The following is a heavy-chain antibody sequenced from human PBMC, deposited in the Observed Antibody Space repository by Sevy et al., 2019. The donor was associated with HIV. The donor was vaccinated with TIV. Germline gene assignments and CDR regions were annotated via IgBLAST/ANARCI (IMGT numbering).Heavy chain of an antibody. CDR3: ARGGGLTDYGMDV. D-gene: IGHD3-16*01. J-gene: IGHJ6*02. Sequence: SETLSLTCTVSGGSISPYYWNWIRQPPGKGLEWIGYIYYSGSTNYNPSLKSRVTISVDTSKNQFSLKLNSVTAADTAVYSCARGGGLTDYGMDVWGQGTTVTVSS. CDR2: IYYSGST. V-gene: IGHV4-59*01. CDR1: GGSISPYY.